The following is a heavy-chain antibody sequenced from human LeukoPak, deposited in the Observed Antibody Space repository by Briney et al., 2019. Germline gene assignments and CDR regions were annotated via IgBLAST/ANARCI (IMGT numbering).Heavy chain of an antibody. CDR2: INPNSGGT. CDR1: GYTFTGYY. D-gene: IGHD3-22*01. Sequence: ASVKVSCKASGYTFTGYYMHWVRQAPGQGLEWMGWINPNSGGTNYAQKFQGRVTMTRDTSISTAYMELSRLRSDDTAVYYCAREDYYDSSGYYGDWGQGTLVTVSS. CDR3: AREDYYDSSGYYGD. J-gene: IGHJ4*02. V-gene: IGHV1-2*02.